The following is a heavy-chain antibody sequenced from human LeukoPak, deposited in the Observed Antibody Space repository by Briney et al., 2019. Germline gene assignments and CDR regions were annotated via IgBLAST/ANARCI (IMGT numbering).Heavy chain of an antibody. D-gene: IGHD6-13*01. J-gene: IGHJ4*02. CDR1: GFTLDDYA. V-gene: IGHV3-9*01. Sequence: GRSLRLSCAASGFTLDDYAMHWVRQAPGKGLEWVSGISWNSGSIGYADSVKGRFTISRDNAKNSLYLQMNSLRAEDTALYYCAKAQYSSSFFYWGQGTLVTVSS. CDR2: ISWNSGSI. CDR3: AKAQYSSSFFY.